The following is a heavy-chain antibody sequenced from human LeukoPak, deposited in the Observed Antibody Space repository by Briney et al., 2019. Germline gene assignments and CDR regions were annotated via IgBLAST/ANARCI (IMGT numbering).Heavy chain of an antibody. CDR2: IYYSGST. D-gene: IGHD2-2*02. CDR3: ARDPAAIGAI. CDR1: GGSISSYY. J-gene: IGHJ3*02. Sequence: PSETLSLTCTVSGGSISSYYWSWIRQPPGKGLEWIGNIYYSGSTNYNPSLKSRVTMSVDTSKNQFSLKLSSVTAADTAVYYCARDPAAIGAIWGQGTMVTVSS. V-gene: IGHV4-59*12.